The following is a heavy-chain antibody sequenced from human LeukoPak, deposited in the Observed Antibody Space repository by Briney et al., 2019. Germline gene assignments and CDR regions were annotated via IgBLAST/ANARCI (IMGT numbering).Heavy chain of an antibody. V-gene: IGHV3-23*01. D-gene: IGHD3-22*01. J-gene: IGHJ6*03. CDR1: GFTLSSYE. CDR3: ARSYYDSSGYSPPYYYMDV. CDR2: IDYSGGST. Sequence: PGGSLRLSCTASGFTLSSYEMSWIRQAPGKGLEWVSSIDYSGGSTYYADSVKGRFTISRDNSKNTLYLQMNSLRAEDTAVYYCARSYYDSSGYSPPYYYMDVWGKGTTVTVSS.